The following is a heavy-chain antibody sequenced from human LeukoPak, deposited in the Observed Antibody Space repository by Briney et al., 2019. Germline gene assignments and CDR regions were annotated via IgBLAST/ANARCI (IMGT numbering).Heavy chain of an antibody. D-gene: IGHD4-17*01. V-gene: IGHV3-30*02. CDR3: TTDQSYGDSDY. Sequence: PGGSLRLSCAASGFTFSPYGMHWVRQAPGKGLEWVSFIRYDETTKYTDSVKGRFIISRDNSKNTLYLQMNSLKTEDTAVYYCTTDQSYGDSDYWGQGTLVTVSS. CDR1: GFTFSPYG. CDR2: IRYDETTK. J-gene: IGHJ4*02.